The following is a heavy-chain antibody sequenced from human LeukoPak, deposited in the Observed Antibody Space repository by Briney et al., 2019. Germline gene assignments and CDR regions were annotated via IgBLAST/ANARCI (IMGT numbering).Heavy chain of an antibody. CDR1: GFTFSSYG. CDR2: ISYDGSNK. D-gene: IGHD2-21*01. Sequence: PGRSLRLSCAASGFTFSSYGMHWVRQAPGKGLEWVAVISYDGSNKYYADSVKGRFTISRDNSKNTLYLQMNSLRAEDTAVYYCAKDPAIVWLLRYYFDYWGQGTLVTVSS. CDR3: AKDPAIVWLLRYYFDY. V-gene: IGHV3-30*18. J-gene: IGHJ4*02.